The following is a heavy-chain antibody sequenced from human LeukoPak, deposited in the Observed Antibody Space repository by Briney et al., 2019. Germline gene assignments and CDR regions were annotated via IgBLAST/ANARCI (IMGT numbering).Heavy chain of an antibody. V-gene: IGHV3-7*03. CDR3: ARGGGLDV. CDR1: GFTFSNSW. D-gene: IGHD3-16*01. Sequence: PGGSLRLSCAASGFTFSNSWMSWVRQAPGKGLEWVANMKHDGSAKYYVDSVKGRFTISRDNAKNSLYLQMSNLRAEDTAEYFCARGGGLDVWGQGATVTVSS. J-gene: IGHJ6*02. CDR2: MKHDGSAK.